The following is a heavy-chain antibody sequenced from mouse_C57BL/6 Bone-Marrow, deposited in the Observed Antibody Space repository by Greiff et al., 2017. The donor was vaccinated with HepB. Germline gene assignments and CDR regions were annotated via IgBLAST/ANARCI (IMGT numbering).Heavy chain of an antibody. J-gene: IGHJ3*01. D-gene: IGHD3-2*02. CDR2: IDPENGDT. CDR1: GFNIKDDY. Sequence: EVHLVESGAELVRPGASVKLSCTASGFNIKDDYMHWVKQRPEQGLEWIGWIDPENGDTEYASKFQGKATITADTSSNTAYLQLSSLTSEDTAVYYCTQDSSGAAFAYWGQGTLVTVSA. V-gene: IGHV14-4*01. CDR3: TQDSSGAAFAY.